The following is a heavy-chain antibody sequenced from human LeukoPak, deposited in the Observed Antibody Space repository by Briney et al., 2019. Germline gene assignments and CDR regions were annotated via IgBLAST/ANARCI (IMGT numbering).Heavy chain of an antibody. CDR3: ARDTTVASGMQF. CDR1: GGSISTYS. CDR2: VVTTTT. J-gene: IGHJ4*02. D-gene: IGHD6-19*01. Sequence: SETLSLTCTVSGGSISTYSWTWVRQSPGKGLEWIGSVVTTTTKYSPALRSSVAISVDTSKNKFSLRLESVTTADTAVYYCARDTTVASGMQFWGQGALVIVAS. V-gene: IGHV4-4*07.